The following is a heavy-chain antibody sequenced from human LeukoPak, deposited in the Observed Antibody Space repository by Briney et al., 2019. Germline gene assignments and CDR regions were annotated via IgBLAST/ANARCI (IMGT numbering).Heavy chain of an antibody. D-gene: IGHD1-26*01. J-gene: IGHJ5*02. Sequence: AWALTLSCVDSVFSLSDYYMSLILQAAAPGLEGGSYSRNSGSTIYYADSVKGRFFISRDNAKNSLYLQMNSLRAEDTAVYYCARAPKFRLVGVPKGPFDPWGQGTLVTVSS. V-gene: IGHV3-11*01. CDR3: ARAPKFRLVGVPKGPFDP. CDR2: SRNSGSTI. CDR1: VFSLSDYY.